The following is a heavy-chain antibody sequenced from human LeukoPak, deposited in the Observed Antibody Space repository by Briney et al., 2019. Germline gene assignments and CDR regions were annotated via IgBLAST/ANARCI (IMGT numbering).Heavy chain of an antibody. CDR3: ATDRGGRGKLLGYWFDP. Sequence: ASVKVSCKASGYTFTSYGISWVRQAPGQGLEWMGWISAYNGNTNYAQKLQGRVTMTTGTSTSTAYMELRSLRSDDTAVYYCATDRGGRGKLLGYWFDPWGQGTLVTVSS. CDR1: GYTFTSYG. CDR2: ISAYNGNT. V-gene: IGHV1-18*01. D-gene: IGHD2-15*01. J-gene: IGHJ5*02.